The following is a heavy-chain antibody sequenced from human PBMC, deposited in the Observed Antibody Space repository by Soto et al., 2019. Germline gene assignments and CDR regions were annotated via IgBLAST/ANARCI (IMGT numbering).Heavy chain of an antibody. Sequence: SETLSLTCAVYGGSFSGYYWSWIRQPPGKGLEWIGEINHCGSTYYNPSLKSRVTISVDTSKNQFSLKLSSVTAADTAVYYCARQYCSSTTCYAYFDYWGQGTPVTVSS. CDR2: INHCGST. CDR1: GGSFSGYY. CDR3: ARQYCSSTTCYAYFDY. J-gene: IGHJ4*02. D-gene: IGHD2-2*01. V-gene: IGHV4-34*01.